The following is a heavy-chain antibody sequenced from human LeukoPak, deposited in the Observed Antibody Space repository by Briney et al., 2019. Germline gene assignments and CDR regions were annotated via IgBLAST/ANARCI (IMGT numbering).Heavy chain of an antibody. Sequence: GASVKVSCKASGGTFSSYAISWVRQAPGQGLEWMGWMNPNSGNTGYAQKFQGRVTMTRNTSISTAYMELSSLRSEDTAVYYCARGWYDMSFDPWGQGTLVTVSS. CDR1: GGTFSSYA. V-gene: IGHV1-8*02. D-gene: IGHD3-9*01. CDR2: MNPNSGNT. J-gene: IGHJ5*02. CDR3: ARGWYDMSFDP.